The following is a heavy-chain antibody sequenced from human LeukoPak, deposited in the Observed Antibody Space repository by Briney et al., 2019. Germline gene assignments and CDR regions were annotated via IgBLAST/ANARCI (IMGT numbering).Heavy chain of an antibody. Sequence: PSETLSLTCAVYGGSFSGYYWSWIRRPPGKGLEWIGEINHSGSTNYNPSLKSRVTISVDTSKNQFSLKLSSVTAADTAVYYCATVYYDFWSGYFETRHFDYWGQGTLVTVSS. D-gene: IGHD3-3*01. CDR3: ATVYYDFWSGYFETRHFDY. J-gene: IGHJ4*02. V-gene: IGHV4-34*01. CDR1: GGSFSGYY. CDR2: INHSGST.